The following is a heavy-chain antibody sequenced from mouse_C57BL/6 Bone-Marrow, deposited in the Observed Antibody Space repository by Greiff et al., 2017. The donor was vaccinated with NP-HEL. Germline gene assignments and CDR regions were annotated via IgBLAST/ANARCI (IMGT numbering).Heavy chain of an antibody. CDR2: IDPENGDT. D-gene: IGHD1-1*01. Sequence: VQLQQSGAELVRPGASVKLSCTASGFNFTDDYMHWVKQRPEQGLEWIGWIDPENGDTEYASKFQGKATITADTSSNTAYLQLSSLTSEDTAVYYCTTGGTTVVATNYFDYWGQGTTLTVSS. CDR1: GFNFTDDY. V-gene: IGHV14-4*01. J-gene: IGHJ2*01. CDR3: TTGGTTVVATNYFDY.